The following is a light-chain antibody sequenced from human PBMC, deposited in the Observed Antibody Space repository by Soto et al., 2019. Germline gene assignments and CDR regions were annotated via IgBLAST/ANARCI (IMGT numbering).Light chain of an antibody. J-gene: IGKJ4*01. CDR2: AAS. CDR1: QGISSY. V-gene: IGKV1-9*01. Sequence: IQLTQSPSSLSASVGDRVTITCRASQGISSYLAWYQQKPGKAPKLLIYAASTLQSEVPSRFSGSGSGTDFTLTISSLQPEDFATYYCQQLNSYPGFGGGTKVEIK. CDR3: QQLNSYPG.